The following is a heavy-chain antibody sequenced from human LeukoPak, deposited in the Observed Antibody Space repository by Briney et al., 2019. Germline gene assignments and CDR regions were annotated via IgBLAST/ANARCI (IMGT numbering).Heavy chain of an antibody. J-gene: IGHJ5*02. Sequence: SETLSLTCTVSGGSISSYYWSWIRQPPGKGLEWIGYIYYSGSTNYNLSLKSRVTISVDTSKNQFSLKLSSVTAADTAVYYCARLDYGDSWFDPWGQGTLVTVSS. CDR2: IYYSGST. V-gene: IGHV4-59*08. CDR3: ARLDYGDSWFDP. D-gene: IGHD4-17*01. CDR1: GGSISSYY.